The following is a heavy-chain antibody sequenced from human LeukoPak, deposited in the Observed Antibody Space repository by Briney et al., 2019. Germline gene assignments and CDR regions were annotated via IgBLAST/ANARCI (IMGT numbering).Heavy chain of an antibody. Sequence: PSETLSLTCAVSGYSISSGSYWGWIRQPPGKGLEWIGNMFHSGDTYHNPSLKSRVTISADTSKNPFSLKLTSVTAADTPVYQCAKVGAYGASARHDYWGQGTLVTVSS. CDR1: GYSISSGSY. CDR3: AKVGAYGASARHDY. D-gene: IGHD4-17*01. CDR2: MFHSGDT. V-gene: IGHV4-38-2*01. J-gene: IGHJ4*02.